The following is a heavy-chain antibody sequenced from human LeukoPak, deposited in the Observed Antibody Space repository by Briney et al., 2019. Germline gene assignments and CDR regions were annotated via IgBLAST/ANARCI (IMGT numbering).Heavy chain of an antibody. J-gene: IGHJ4*02. CDR1: GYTFTSYH. Sequence: ASVKASCKASGYTFTSYHMHWVRQAPGQGLEWMGKINLSGGSTTYAQKFQGRVTMTRDTSTSTVYMELSSLRSEDTAVYYCARDYVDDIPMIKDYWGQGTLVIVSS. D-gene: IGHD2-8*01. CDR2: INLSGGST. V-gene: IGHV1-46*01. CDR3: ARDYVDDIPMIKDY.